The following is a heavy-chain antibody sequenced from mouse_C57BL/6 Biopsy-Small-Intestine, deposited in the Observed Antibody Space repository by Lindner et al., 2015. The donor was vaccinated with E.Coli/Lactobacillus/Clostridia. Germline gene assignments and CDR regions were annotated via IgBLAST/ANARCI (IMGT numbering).Heavy chain of an antibody. CDR1: GYAFSRSW. V-gene: IGHV1-82*01. CDR3: ARGCYGIFDY. CDR2: IYPADGDT. Sequence: VQLQESGPELVKPGASVKISCKASGYAFSRSWMNWVKKRPGKGLEWIGRIYPADGDTTYNGRFKGKATLTADKSSSTAYIQLSSLTSEDSAVYFCARGCYGIFDYWGQGTTLTVSS. D-gene: IGHD2-1*01. J-gene: IGHJ2*01.